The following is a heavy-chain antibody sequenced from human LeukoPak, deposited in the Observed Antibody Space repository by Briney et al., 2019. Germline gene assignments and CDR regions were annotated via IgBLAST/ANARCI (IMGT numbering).Heavy chain of an antibody. CDR2: ISPGDSDI. J-gene: IGHJ4*02. V-gene: IGHV5-51*01. Sequence: GESLEISCEGSGYRFTNNWIGWVRQMHGKGLEWMGIISPGDSDITYSPSFRGQVTISADKSITTAYLQWSSLKASDTAMYYCARYCVGDCYSGIDYWGQGTLVTVSS. CDR1: GYRFTNNW. D-gene: IGHD2-21*02. CDR3: ARYCVGDCYSGIDY.